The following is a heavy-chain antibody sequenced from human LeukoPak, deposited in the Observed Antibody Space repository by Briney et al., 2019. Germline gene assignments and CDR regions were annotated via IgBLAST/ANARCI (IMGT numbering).Heavy chain of an antibody. CDR2: IYYSGST. V-gene: IGHV4-59*08. CDR3: ARSYCYGSGSYWSDY. D-gene: IGHD3-10*01. CDR1: GGSISSYY. J-gene: IGHJ4*02. Sequence: SETLSLTCTVSGGSISSYYWSWIRQPPGKGLEWIGYIYYSGSTNYNPSLKSRVTISVDTSKNQFSLKLSSVTAADTAVYYCARSYCYGSGSYWSDYWGQGTLVTVSS.